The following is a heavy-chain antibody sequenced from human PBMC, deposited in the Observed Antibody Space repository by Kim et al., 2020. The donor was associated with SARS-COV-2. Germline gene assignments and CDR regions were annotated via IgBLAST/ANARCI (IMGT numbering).Heavy chain of an antibody. Sequence: GWSLRLSCAASGLIFSNYAMTWVRQPLGKGLEWVSTIGDAGDIHYADSVKGRFTISRDNSKNTLYLQLNSLRAEDTAVYYCAAVPGGRRVDYWGQGTLVTVSS. CDR1: GLIFSNYA. V-gene: IGHV3-23*01. CDR2: IGDAGDI. J-gene: IGHJ4*02. CDR3: AAVPGGRRVDY. D-gene: IGHD1-26*01.